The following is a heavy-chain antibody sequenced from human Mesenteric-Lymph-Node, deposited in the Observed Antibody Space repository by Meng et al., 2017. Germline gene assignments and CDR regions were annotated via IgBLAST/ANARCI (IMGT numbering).Heavy chain of an antibody. CDR3: ARVLGYSSSWYRGDFDY. CDR2: INHSGST. Sequence: ESLKISCAASGFTFSSYEMNWVRQAPGKGLEWIGEINHSGSTNYNPSLKSRVTISVDTSKSQFSLKLSSVTAADTAVYYCARVLGYSSSWYRGDFDYWGQGTLVTVSS. CDR1: GFTFSSYE. D-gene: IGHD6-13*01. J-gene: IGHJ4*02. V-gene: IGHV4-34*01.